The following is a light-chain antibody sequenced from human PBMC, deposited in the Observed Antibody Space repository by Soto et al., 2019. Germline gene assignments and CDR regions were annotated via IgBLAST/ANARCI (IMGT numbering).Light chain of an antibody. CDR1: QSVSSSY. V-gene: IGKV3-20*01. CDR2: GAS. J-gene: IGKJ1*01. Sequence: EIVLAQCPGTLSLSPGERATLSCRASQSVSSSYLAWYHQKPGQAPRLLIYGASSRATGIPDRFSGSGSGTDFTLTISRLEPEDFAVYYCQQYGSSPGTFGQGTKVDIK. CDR3: QQYGSSPGT.